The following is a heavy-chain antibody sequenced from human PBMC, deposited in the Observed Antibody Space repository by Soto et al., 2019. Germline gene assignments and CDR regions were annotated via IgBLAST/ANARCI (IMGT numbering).Heavy chain of an antibody. CDR2: IIPIFGIA. CDR1: GGTFSRYS. J-gene: IGHJ6*02. D-gene: IGHD2-2*01. Sequence: QVQLVQSGAEVKKPGSSVKVSCKASGGTFSRYSITWVRQAPGHGLEWIGRIIPIFGIASYAQKFQGRVTITADESTSAAHMELSSRRCDDTAVYYCAREDRDRETGLVPAAIDGMDVWGQGATVTVSS. V-gene: IGHV1-69*08. CDR3: AREDRDRETGLVPAAIDGMDV.